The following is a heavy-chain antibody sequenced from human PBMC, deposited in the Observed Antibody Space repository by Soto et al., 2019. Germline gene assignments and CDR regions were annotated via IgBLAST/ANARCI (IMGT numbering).Heavy chain of an antibody. D-gene: IGHD3-22*01. J-gene: IGHJ4*02. V-gene: IGHV5-51*01. CDR1: KYNFTNYW. Sequence: PGESLKISCKASKYNFTNYWIGWVRQVPGKGLEWMGIVYPADSGTRYSPSFQGHVSISADKSISTAYLQWSSLKASDTAMYYCARPSSYDSSGFYYWGQGTLVTV. CDR3: ARPSSYDSSGFYY. CDR2: VYPADSGT.